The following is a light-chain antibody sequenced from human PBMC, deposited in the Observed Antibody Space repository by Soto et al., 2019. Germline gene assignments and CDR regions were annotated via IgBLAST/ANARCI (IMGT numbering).Light chain of an antibody. Sequence: IVLTQSPGTLSVSPGERATLSCRASRNVGTNLAWYQQKPGQAPRLLIYDSSTRAAGIPATFSGSGSGTEFTLSISSLQSVDSAVYYCQQYNNWGLSFGGGTKVEIK. CDR1: RNVGTN. CDR3: QQYNNWGLS. J-gene: IGKJ4*01. V-gene: IGKV3D-15*01. CDR2: DSS.